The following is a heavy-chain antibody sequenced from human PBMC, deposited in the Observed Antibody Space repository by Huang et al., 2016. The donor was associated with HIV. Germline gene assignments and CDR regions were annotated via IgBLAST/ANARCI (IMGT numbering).Heavy chain of an antibody. J-gene: IGHJ2*01. CDR2: ISSSSSYI. V-gene: IGHV3-21*01. Sequence: EVQLVESGGGLVKPGGSLRLSCAASGFTFSSYSMNWVRQAPGKGLDWVSSISSSSSYIYYADSVKGRFTISRDNAKNSLYLQMNSLRAEDTALYYCARADYYDSSGYPDWYFDLWGRGTLVTVSS. CDR1: GFTFSSYS. D-gene: IGHD3-22*01. CDR3: ARADYYDSSGYPDWYFDL.